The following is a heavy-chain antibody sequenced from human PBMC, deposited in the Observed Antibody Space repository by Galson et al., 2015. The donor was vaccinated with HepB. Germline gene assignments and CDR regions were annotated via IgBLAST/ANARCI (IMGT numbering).Heavy chain of an antibody. CDR1: GFTFRNYA. D-gene: IGHD3-10*01. CDR2: ISYDGSDR. Sequence: SLRLSCAASGFTFRNYAMHWVRQAPGKGLEWMAPISYDGSDRYYADSVKGQFTISRDNSKNTLYLQKNSLRPEDTAVYYCARDESRARGYYYGMDVWGQGTTVTVSS. CDR3: ARDESRARGYYYGMDV. V-gene: IGHV3-30*04. J-gene: IGHJ6*02.